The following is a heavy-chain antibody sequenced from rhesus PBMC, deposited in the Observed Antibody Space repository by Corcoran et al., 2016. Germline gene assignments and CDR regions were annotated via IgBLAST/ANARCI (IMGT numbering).Heavy chain of an antibody. Sequence: QVKLQQWGEGLVTPSETLSLTCAGYGGSFSGYSHWIWIRQAPGKGLEWIGNIDGNSARTNYNPSLKNRVTISKDTSKNQFSLKLSSVTAADTAVYYCARVRNAPRWYFDLWGPGTPITISS. V-gene: IGHV4-73*01. J-gene: IGHJ2*01. CDR3: ARVRNAPRWYFDL. CDR2: IDGNSART. CDR1: GGSFSGYSH. D-gene: IGHD2-15*01.